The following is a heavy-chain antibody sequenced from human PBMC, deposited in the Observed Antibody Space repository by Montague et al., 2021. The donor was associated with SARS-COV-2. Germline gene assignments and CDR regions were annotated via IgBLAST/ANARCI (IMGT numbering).Heavy chain of an antibody. CDR2: IYYSGGA. Sequence: SETLSLTCSISAGSISGHYLAWIRQPPGKGLEWITYIYYSGGANXXPSLRSRGTMSVDTSNNQFSLRLSSVTAADTAVYYCARAVSVRRAVSWFDPWGQGALVTVSS. D-gene: IGHD3-10*01. V-gene: IGHV4-59*11. CDR1: AGSISGHY. CDR3: ARAVSVRRAVSWFDP. J-gene: IGHJ5*02.